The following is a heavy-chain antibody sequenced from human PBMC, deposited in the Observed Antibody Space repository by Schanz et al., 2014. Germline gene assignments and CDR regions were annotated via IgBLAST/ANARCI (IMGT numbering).Heavy chain of an antibody. CDR2: IISILGIP. D-gene: IGHD2-21*01. CDR1: GYTFTSYG. J-gene: IGHJ4*02. Sequence: QVQLVQSGAEVKKPGASVKVSCKASGYTFTSYGISWVRQAPGQGLEWMGRIISILGIPNYAQKFQGRVTFTADKSTSTAYMELSSLKSEDTAVYYCARDRLECGAECYSVEVFEIWGQGTLVIVSS. CDR3: ARDRLECGAECYSVEVFEI. V-gene: IGHV1-69*04.